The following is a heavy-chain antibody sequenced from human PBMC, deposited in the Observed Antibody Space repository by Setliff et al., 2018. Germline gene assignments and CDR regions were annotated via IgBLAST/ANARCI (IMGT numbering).Heavy chain of an antibody. Sequence: ASVKVSCKASGYTFTSYALHWLRQAPGQRLEWMAYINGGNGNTHYSQKFRGRVTVTRDTSASTVFMELSTLSSEDTAVYYCARDPLTTNRRRAFDIWGQGTMVTVSS. D-gene: IGHD4-17*01. CDR1: GYTFTSYA. CDR3: ARDPLTTNRRRAFDI. V-gene: IGHV1-3*01. J-gene: IGHJ3*02. CDR2: INGGNGNT.